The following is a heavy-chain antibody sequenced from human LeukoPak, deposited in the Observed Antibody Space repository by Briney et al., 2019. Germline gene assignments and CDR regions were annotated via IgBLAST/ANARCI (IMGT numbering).Heavy chain of an antibody. J-gene: IGHJ3*02. V-gene: IGHV4-34*12. CDR1: GGSFSDYY. Sequence: SETLSLTCGVYGGSFSDYYWGWVRQSPGRGLEWLGNIFYNGGPYYNPSFKSRVAISVDTSKNHFSLTLNAVTAADTAVYYCASYSGIYSAFEIWSQGTLVTVSS. CDR3: ASYSGIYSAFEI. D-gene: IGHD1-26*01. CDR2: IFYNGGP.